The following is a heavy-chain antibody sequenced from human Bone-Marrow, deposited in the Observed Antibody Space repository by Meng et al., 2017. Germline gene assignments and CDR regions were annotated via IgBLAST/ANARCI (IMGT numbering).Heavy chain of an antibody. J-gene: IGHJ4*02. Sequence: GESLKISCAASGFTFNTNAMSWVRQAPGKGLEWVSTIGGSGGSTYYLDSVKGRFTISRDDSKNTLYLQMNSLRTEDTALYYCATKTTELDNWGQGTQVTVSS. CDR3: ATKTTELDN. V-gene: IGHV3-23*01. CDR2: IGGSGGST. CDR1: GFTFNTNA. D-gene: IGHD1-1*01.